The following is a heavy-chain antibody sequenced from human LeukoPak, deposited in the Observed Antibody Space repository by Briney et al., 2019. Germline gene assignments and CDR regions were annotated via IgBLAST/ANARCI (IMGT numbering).Heavy chain of an antibody. CDR3: ARVGDGYNSFDY. CDR2: INPNSGGT. CDR1: AYTFTNYY. Sequence: ASVKVSRKASAYTFTNYYIHWVRQAPGQGLEWMGWINPNSGGTNYAQKFQGRVTMTRDTSISTAYMELSRLRSDDTAVYYCARVGDGYNSFDYWGQGTLVTVSS. D-gene: IGHD5-24*01. J-gene: IGHJ4*02. V-gene: IGHV1-2*02.